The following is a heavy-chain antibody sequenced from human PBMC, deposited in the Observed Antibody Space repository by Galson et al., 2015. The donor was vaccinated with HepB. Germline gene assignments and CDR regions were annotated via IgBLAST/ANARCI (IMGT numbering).Heavy chain of an antibody. V-gene: IGHV3-30*02. CDR3: ARGYCSSTSCAFFDY. D-gene: IGHD2-2*01. CDR2: IRYDGSNK. Sequence: SLRLSCAASGFTFSSYGMHWVRQAPGKGLEWVAFIRYDGSNKYYADSVKGRFTISRDNSKNTLYLQMNSLRAEDTAVYYCARGYCSSTSCAFFDYWGQGTLVTVSS. J-gene: IGHJ4*02. CDR1: GFTFSSYG.